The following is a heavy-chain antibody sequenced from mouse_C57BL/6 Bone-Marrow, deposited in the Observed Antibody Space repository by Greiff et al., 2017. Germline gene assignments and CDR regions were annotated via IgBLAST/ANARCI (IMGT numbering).Heavy chain of an antibody. CDR2: IYPDSGST. CDR1: GYTFTSYW. Sequence: QVHVKQPGAELVKPGASVKMSCKASGYTFTSYWITWVKQRPGQGLEWIGDIYPDSGSTNYNEKFKSKATLTVDTSSNTAYMQLSSLTSEDSAVFYCARSGPLGRSFDYWGQGTTLTVSS. CDR3: ARSGPLGRSFDY. D-gene: IGHD4-1*01. V-gene: IGHV1-55*01. J-gene: IGHJ2*01.